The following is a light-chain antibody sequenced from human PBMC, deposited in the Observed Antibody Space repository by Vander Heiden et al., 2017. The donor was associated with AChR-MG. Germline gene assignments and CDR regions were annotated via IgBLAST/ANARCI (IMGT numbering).Light chain of an antibody. CDR2: HAS. CDR1: RNIGNY. V-gene: IGKV3-11*01. CDR3: QQRSNSHT. J-gene: IGKJ4*01. Sequence: EIVLTQSPASLSLSPGERVTLSCRASRNIGNYLAWYQHRSGQPPRLLIYHASNRASGIPARFSGSGSGTDFTLTISSLEPEDFAVYYWQQRSNSHTFGGGTKVEIK.